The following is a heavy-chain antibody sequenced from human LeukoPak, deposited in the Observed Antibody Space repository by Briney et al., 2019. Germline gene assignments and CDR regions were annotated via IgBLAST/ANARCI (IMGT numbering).Heavy chain of an antibody. Sequence: GGSLRLSCAASGFTFSSYGMHWVRQAPGKGLGWVAFIRYDGSNKYYADSVKGRFTISRDNSKNTLYLQMNSLRAEDTAVYYCARGEAYYDFWSGYLPSIDYWGQGTLVTVSS. CDR2: IRYDGSNK. CDR3: ARGEAYYDFWSGYLPSIDY. V-gene: IGHV3-30*02. CDR1: GFTFSSYG. D-gene: IGHD3-3*01. J-gene: IGHJ4*02.